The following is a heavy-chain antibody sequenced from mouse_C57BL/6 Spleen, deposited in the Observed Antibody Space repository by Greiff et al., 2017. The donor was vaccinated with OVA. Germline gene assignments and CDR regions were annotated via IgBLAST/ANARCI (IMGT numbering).Heavy chain of an antibody. CDR3: AREGYYYGSSYYAMDY. J-gene: IGHJ4*01. CDR2: INPYNGDT. D-gene: IGHD1-1*01. CDR1: GYSFTGYF. V-gene: IGHV1-20*01. Sequence: VQLQQSGPELVKPGDSVKISCKASGYSFTGYFMNWVMQSHGKSLEWIGRINPYNGDTFYNQKFKGKATLTVDKSSSTAHMELRSLTSEDSAVYYCAREGYYYGSSYYAMDYWGQGTSVTVSS.